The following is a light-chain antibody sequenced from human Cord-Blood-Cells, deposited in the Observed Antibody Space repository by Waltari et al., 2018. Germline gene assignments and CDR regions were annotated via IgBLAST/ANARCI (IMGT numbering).Light chain of an antibody. CDR3: QQYNSYLWT. Sequence: DIQMTQSPSTLSASVGDRVTTTCRASQSTSSWLAWYQQKPGKAPKLLIYDSSSLESGVPARFSGSGSGTEFTLTISSLQPDDFATYYCQQYNSYLWTFGQGTKVEIK. V-gene: IGKV1-5*01. CDR2: DSS. J-gene: IGKJ1*01. CDR1: QSTSSW.